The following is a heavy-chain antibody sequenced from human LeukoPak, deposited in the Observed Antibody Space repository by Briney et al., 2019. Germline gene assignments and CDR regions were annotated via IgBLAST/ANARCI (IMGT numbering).Heavy chain of an antibody. CDR1: GYSISSGHY. CDR2: FYHSGST. Sequence: PSETLSLTCTVSGYSISSGHYWGWIRQPPGKGLEWIGSFYHSGSTYYNPSLKSRVTISLDTSKNQFSLKLSSVTAADTAVYYCAREYDYGSGSWAYWGQGTLVTVSP. D-gene: IGHD3-10*01. CDR3: AREYDYGSGSWAY. J-gene: IGHJ4*02. V-gene: IGHV4-38-2*02.